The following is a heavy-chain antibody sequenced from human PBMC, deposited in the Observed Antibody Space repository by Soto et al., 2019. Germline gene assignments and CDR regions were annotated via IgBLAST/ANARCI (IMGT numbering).Heavy chain of an antibody. J-gene: IGHJ4*02. V-gene: IGHV3-23*01. CDR2: ISGGGNDA. CDR3: ARSLFLAATDTEPVEY. CDR1: GFTFSSYA. Sequence: EAQLLESGGGLVQPGGSLVLSCAASGFTFSSYAMSWVRQAPGKGLEWVSSISGGGNDAFYAVSVKGRFTNSRDNPMNTLYLQMSSLRADPTAIYYCARSLFLAATDTEPVEYWGQGALVTVSS. D-gene: IGHD6-13*01.